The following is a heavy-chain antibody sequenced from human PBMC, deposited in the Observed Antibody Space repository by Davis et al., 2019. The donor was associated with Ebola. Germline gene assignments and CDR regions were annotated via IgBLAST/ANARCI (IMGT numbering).Heavy chain of an antibody. V-gene: IGHV3-30*18. CDR2: ISYDGSNK. J-gene: IGHJ6*04. CDR1: GFTFSSYA. D-gene: IGHD3/OR15-3a*01. Sequence: GGSLRLSCAASGFTFSSYAMSWGRQAPGKGLEWVAVISYDGSNKYYADSVKGRFTISRDNSKNTLYLQMNSLRAEDTAVYYCAKDGLEEYYYYYGMDVWGKGTTVTVSS. CDR3: AKDGLEEYYYYYGMDV.